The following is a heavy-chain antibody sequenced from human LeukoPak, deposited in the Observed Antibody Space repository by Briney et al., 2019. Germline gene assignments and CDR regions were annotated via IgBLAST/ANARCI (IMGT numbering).Heavy chain of an antibody. V-gene: IGHV3-23*01. J-gene: IGHJ3*02. CDR3: AKDNYDFWSGVLNAFDI. Sequence: GGSLRLSCAASGCTFSSYAMSWVRQAPGKGLEWVSAISGSGGSTYYADSVKGRFTISRDNSKNTLYLQMNSLRAEDTAVYYCAKDNYDFWSGVLNAFDIWGQGTMVTVSS. D-gene: IGHD3-3*01. CDR1: GCTFSSYA. CDR2: ISGSGGST.